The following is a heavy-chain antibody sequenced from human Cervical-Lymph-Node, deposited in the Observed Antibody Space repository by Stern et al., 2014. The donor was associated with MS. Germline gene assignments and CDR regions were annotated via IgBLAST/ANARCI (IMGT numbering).Heavy chain of an antibody. CDR2: LIPLLGKS. D-gene: IGHD6-6*01. Sequence: VQLVQSGAEVRKPGSSVTVSCQASGGTFSNYDISWVRQAPGQGLEWMGGLIPLLGKSKYGQKFQGRLSLTADESTSTAYMELSSLRSEDTAVYYCATGEEYSSSIDYWGQGTLVTVSS. CDR1: GGTFSNYD. CDR3: ATGEEYSSSIDY. V-gene: IGHV1-69*10. J-gene: IGHJ4*02.